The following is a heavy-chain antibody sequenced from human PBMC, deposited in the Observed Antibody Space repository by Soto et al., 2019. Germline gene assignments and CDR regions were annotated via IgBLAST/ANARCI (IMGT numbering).Heavy chain of an antibody. J-gene: IGHJ4*02. CDR1: GLVFSNTW. V-gene: IGHV3-15*07. D-gene: IGHD3-22*01. CDR2: IKIKTDGGTT. Sequence: EVQLVESGGGLVKPGGSLRLSCAASGLVFSNTWMNWVRQAPGKGLEWVGRIKIKTDGGTTDYAAPVKGRFTISKDDSKNTLYLQMNGLKAEDAAVYYFTTLTVIYDTSGYYSIYWGQGTLVTVSS. CDR3: TTLTVIYDTSGYYSIY.